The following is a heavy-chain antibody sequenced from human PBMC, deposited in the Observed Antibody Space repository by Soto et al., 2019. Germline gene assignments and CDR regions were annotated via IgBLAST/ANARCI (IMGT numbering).Heavy chain of an antibody. CDR3: ARGGFHYDFWSGYSYYYGMDV. Sequence: SETLSLTCGVYGGSFIGYYWSWIRQPPGKGLEWIGEINHSGSTNYNPSLKSRVTISVDTSKNQFSLKLSSVTAADTAVYYCARGGFHYDFWSGYSYYYGMDVWGQGTTVTVSS. D-gene: IGHD3-3*01. CDR2: INHSGST. V-gene: IGHV4-34*01. J-gene: IGHJ6*02. CDR1: GGSFIGYY.